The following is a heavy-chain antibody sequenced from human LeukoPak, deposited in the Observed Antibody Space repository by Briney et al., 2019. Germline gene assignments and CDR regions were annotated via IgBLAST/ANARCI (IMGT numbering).Heavy chain of an antibody. V-gene: IGHV2-5*02. CDR2: IYWDGDK. CDR1: AFSLTTNGVG. Sequence: ESGPTLVKPTQTLTLTCTFSAFSLTTNGVGVGWIRQSPGKAPEWLALIYWDGDKHYNPSLRSRLTITKDTSKNQVVLTMTNMDPVDTGTYYCAHREWFYGSFDYWGQGTLVTVSS. D-gene: IGHD3-3*01. J-gene: IGHJ4*02. CDR3: AHREWFYGSFDY.